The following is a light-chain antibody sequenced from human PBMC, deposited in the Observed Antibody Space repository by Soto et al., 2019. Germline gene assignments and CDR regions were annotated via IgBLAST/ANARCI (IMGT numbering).Light chain of an antibody. Sequence: EIVLTQSPATLSLSPGERATLSCRASQSVTNSLAWYQQQPGQAPRLLIYHASNRATGVPARFSGSGSGTDFTLTISSLEPADFAVYYCQQRRTFGQGTKVXIK. V-gene: IGKV3-11*01. J-gene: IGKJ1*01. CDR1: QSVTNS. CDR3: QQRRT. CDR2: HAS.